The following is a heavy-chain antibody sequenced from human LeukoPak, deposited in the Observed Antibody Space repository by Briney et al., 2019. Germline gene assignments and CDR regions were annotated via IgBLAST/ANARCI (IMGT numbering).Heavy chain of an antibody. V-gene: IGHV4-39*07. CDR2: IYYSGSS. CDR3: ARDSHWNEYYFDF. D-gene: IGHD1-1*01. CDR1: GGSISSSSYY. J-gene: IGHJ4*02. Sequence: PSETLSLTCTVSGGSISSSSYYWGWIRQPPGKGLEWIGSIYYSGSSYYNPSLKSRLTISIDTSKNHFSLMVSSVTAADTAVYYCARDSHWNEYYFDFWGQGTLVSVSS.